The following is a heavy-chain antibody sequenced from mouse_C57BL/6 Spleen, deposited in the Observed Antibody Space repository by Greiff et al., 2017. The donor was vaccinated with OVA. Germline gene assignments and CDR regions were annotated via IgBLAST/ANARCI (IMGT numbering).Heavy chain of an antibody. Sequence: VQLQQSGPELVKPGASVKISCKASGYTFTDYYMNWVKQSHGKSLEWIGDINPNNGGTSYNQKFKGKATLTVDKSSSTAYMELRSLTSEDSAVYYCARYWGWYFDVWGTGTTVTVSS. CDR3: ARYWGWYFDV. CDR2: INPNNGGT. J-gene: IGHJ1*03. V-gene: IGHV1-26*01. CDR1: GYTFTDYY. D-gene: IGHD4-1*01.